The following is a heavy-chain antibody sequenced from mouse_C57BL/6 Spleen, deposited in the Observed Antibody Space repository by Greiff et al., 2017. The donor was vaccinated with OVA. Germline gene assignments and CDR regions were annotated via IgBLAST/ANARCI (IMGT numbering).Heavy chain of an antibody. J-gene: IGHJ3*01. D-gene: IGHD2-5*01. V-gene: IGHV3-6*01. CDR1: GYSITSGYY. Sequence: ESGPGLVKPSQSLSLTCSVTGYSITSGYYWNWLRQFPGNKLEWMGYISYDGSNNYNPSLKNRISITRDTSKNQFFLKLNSVTTEDTATYYCARDHYSNYWFAYWGQGTLVTVSA. CDR3: ARDHYSNYWFAY. CDR2: ISYDGSN.